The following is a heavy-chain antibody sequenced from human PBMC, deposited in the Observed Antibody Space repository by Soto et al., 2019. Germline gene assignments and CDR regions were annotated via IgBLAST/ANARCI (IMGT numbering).Heavy chain of an antibody. V-gene: IGHV4-30-2*01. Sequence: SETLSLTCTVSGDSMTSGDYSWSWIRQPPGKGLEWLGYIYRTGNTHYSPSLKSRVSISQDRSKNQFSLELTSVTAADTAVYYCARGDYQYSIDYWGQGTLVTVS. CDR3: ARGDYQYSIDY. CDR1: GDSMTSGDYS. J-gene: IGHJ4*02. CDR2: IYRTGNT. D-gene: IGHD2-2*01.